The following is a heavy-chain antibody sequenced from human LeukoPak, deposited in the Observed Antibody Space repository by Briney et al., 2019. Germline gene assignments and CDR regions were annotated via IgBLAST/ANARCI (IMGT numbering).Heavy chain of an antibody. Sequence: GGSLRLSCVGSGFTFTSYWMTWVRQAPGKGLEWVANRNPDGSEKHYVDSVKGRFIISRDNAKNSLLLQMNSLRAEGTAVYFCARVRSFFYDDSGYYYPKYFFDYWGQGALVTVSS. J-gene: IGHJ4*02. V-gene: IGHV3-7*01. CDR2: RNPDGSEK. CDR1: GFTFTSYW. D-gene: IGHD3-22*01. CDR3: ARVRSFFYDDSGYYYPKYFFDY.